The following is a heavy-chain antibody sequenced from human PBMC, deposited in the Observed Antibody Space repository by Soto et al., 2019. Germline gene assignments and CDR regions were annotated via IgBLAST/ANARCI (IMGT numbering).Heavy chain of an antibody. D-gene: IGHD3-9*01. CDR2: MNPNSGNT. CDR3: AREHVSRYSH. V-gene: IGHV1-8*01. J-gene: IGHJ4*02. CDR1: GYTFTSYD. Sequence: QVQLVQSGAEAKKPGASVKVSCKASGYTFTSYDINWVRQATGQGLEWMGWMNPNSGNTGYAQKFXGXVXIPXNTSISTAYMELSSLRSEDTAVDYCAREHVSRYSHWGQGTLVTVSS.